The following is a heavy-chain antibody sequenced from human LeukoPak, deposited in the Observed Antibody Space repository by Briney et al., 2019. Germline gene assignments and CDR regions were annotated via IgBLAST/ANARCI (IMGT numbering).Heavy chain of an antibody. D-gene: IGHD6-13*01. J-gene: IGHJ5*02. CDR3: AKDPSSSRPSFWFDP. V-gene: IGHV3-23*01. Sequence: GGSLRLSCAASGFTFSSYAMSWVRQAPGKGLEWVSAISGSGGSTYYADSVKGRFTISRNNSKSTLYLQMSSLRAEDTALYYCAKDPSSSRPSFWFDPWGQGTLVTVSS. CDR1: GFTFSSYA. CDR2: ISGSGGST.